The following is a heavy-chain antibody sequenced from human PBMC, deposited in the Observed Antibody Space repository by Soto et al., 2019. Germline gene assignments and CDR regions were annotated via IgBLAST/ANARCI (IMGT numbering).Heavy chain of an antibody. Sequence: QVQLVESGGGVVQPGRSLRLSCAASGFTFSTHAMHWVRQAPGKGLEWVAVILYDGSKKDYADSVKGRFTISRDNSKNTLYLQMNSLRAEDTAVYYCARVNIAWNDVGAMDVWGQGTTVTVSS. CDR3: ARVNIAWNDVGAMDV. J-gene: IGHJ6*02. CDR1: GFTFSTHA. CDR2: ILYDGSKK. V-gene: IGHV3-30-3*01. D-gene: IGHD1-1*01.